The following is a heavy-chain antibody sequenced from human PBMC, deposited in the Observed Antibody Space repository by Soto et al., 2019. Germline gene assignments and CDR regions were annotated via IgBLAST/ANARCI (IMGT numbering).Heavy chain of an antibody. CDR1: GGSISSGGYY. V-gene: IGHV4-31*03. CDR3: ARRTPLDLYYYYGMDV. CDR2: IYYSGST. J-gene: IGHJ6*02. Sequence: QVQLQESGPGLVKPSQTLSLTCTVSGGSISSGGYYWSWIRQHPGKGLEWIGYIYYSGSTYYNPSPKSRVTISVDPSKNQFSLKLSSVTAADTAVYYCARRTPLDLYYYYGMDVWGQGTTVTVSS.